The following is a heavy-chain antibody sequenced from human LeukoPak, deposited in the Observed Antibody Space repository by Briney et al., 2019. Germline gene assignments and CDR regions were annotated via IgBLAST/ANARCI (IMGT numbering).Heavy chain of an antibody. Sequence: GGSLRLSCAASGFTVTADHMSWVRQSPGRGLEWVSLIDGDGRAYYADSVKGRFIISRDISKNTLYLQMNGLRAEDTAVYYCASPPEGPYKGPVWAYWGQGTLVTVSS. V-gene: IGHV3-53*01. CDR2: IDGDGRA. CDR3: ASPPEGPYKGPVWAY. D-gene: IGHD3-10*01. CDR1: GFTVTADH. J-gene: IGHJ1*01.